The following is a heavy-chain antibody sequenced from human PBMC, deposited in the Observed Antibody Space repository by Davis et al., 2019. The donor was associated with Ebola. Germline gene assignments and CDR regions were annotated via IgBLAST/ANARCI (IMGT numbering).Heavy chain of an antibody. Sequence: ASVKVSCKASGYTFTSYGIPWVRQAPGQALEWMGWINPHNGNTNYAQDVQGRVTMTTDTSTSTAYMEVGSLRSDDAAVYYCARGGLGSSGWYSTYGMDVWGKGTTVTVSS. CDR2: INPHNGNT. V-gene: IGHV1-18*04. CDR1: GYTFTSYG. D-gene: IGHD6-19*01. J-gene: IGHJ6*04. CDR3: ARGGLGSSGWYSTYGMDV.